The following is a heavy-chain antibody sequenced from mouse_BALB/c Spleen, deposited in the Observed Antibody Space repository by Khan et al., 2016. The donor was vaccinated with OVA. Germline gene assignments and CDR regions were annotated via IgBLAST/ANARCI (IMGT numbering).Heavy chain of an antibody. Sequence: EVQLQESGPSLVKPSQTLSLTCSVTGDSITSGYLNWIRKFPGNKFEFMGYIIYTGSIYYNPSLKSRISIPRNTSKTQYYLQLNSVTTEDTATYYCARSTYRYAFAYWGQGTLVTVSA. CDR3: ARSTYRYAFAY. CDR2: IIYTGSI. CDR1: GDSITSGY. J-gene: IGHJ3*01. V-gene: IGHV3-8*02. D-gene: IGHD2-14*01.